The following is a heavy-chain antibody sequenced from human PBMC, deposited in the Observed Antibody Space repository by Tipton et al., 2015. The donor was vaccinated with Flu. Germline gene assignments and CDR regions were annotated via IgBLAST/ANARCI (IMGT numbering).Heavy chain of an antibody. V-gene: IGHV4-39*07. CDR2: TFHSGNT. D-gene: IGHD4-11*01. CDR3: ARRDFSNYVSDPKNWFDR. J-gene: IGHJ5*02. CDR1: GDSIRSSNYY. Sequence: TLSLTCGVSGDSIRSSNYYWGWIRQPPGKGLEWIGNTFHSGNTYLNPSLKSRVTISVDTSKNQFSLEMRSVTAADLAVYYCARRDFSNYVSDPKNWFDRWGQGTLVTVSS.